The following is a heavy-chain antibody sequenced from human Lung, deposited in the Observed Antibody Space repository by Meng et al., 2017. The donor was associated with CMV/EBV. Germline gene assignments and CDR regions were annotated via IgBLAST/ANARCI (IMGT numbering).Heavy chain of an antibody. V-gene: IGHV4-4*02. J-gene: IGHJ4*02. CDR2: NYYSGST. Sequence: QGSGPGLGKPSGTLSLTCTVPGDSISSDIWWSWVRQPPGKGLEWIGNNYYSGSTNYNPSLASRVTISVASSKNQFSLKLSSVTAADTAVYYCARHQNGGTYPLDYWGQGTLVTVSS. CDR1: GDSISSDIW. CDR3: ARHQNGGTYPLDY. D-gene: IGHD3-16*02.